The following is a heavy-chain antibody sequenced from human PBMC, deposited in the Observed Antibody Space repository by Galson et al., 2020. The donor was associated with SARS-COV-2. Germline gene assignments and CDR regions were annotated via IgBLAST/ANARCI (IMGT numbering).Heavy chain of an antibody. CDR1: GGSISSYY. V-gene: IGHV4-59*08. J-gene: IGHJ6*03. Sequence: SETLSLTCTVSGGSISSYYWSWIRQPPGKGLEWIGYIYYSGSTNYNPSLKSRVTISVDTPKNQFSLKLSSVTAADTAVYYCARHGGDVVEPAARGWFNYYYYYMDVWGKGTTVTVSS. CDR2: IYYSGST. D-gene: IGHD2-2*01. CDR3: ARHGGDVVEPAARGWFNYYYYYMDV.